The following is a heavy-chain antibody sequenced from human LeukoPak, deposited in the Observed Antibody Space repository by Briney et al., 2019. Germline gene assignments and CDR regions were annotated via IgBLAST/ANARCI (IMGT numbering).Heavy chain of an antibody. Sequence: ASVKVSCKASGGTFSSYAISWVRQAPGQGLEWMGRIIPIFGTANYAQKFQGRVTITTDESTSTAYMELSSLRSEDTAVYYCARWMSSYGFSYFDHWGQGTLVTVSS. J-gene: IGHJ4*02. CDR2: IIPIFGTA. CDR1: GGTFSSYA. V-gene: IGHV1-69*05. D-gene: IGHD5-18*01. CDR3: ARWMSSYGFSYFDH.